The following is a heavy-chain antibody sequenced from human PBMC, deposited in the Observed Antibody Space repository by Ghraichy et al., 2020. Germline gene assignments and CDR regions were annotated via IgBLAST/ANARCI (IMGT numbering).Heavy chain of an antibody. CDR1: GSTFSSYW. Sequence: GESLNISCAASGSTFSSYWMHWVRQAPGKGLVWVSQISPDGRITTYADSVKGRFTVSRDNAETTMFLQMNSLRAEDTAVYYCARYGGVAGGGSYGFDIWGQGTMVTISS. J-gene: IGHJ3*02. V-gene: IGHV3-74*03. CDR3: ARYGGVAGGGSYGFDI. CDR2: ISPDGRIT. D-gene: IGHD6-19*01.